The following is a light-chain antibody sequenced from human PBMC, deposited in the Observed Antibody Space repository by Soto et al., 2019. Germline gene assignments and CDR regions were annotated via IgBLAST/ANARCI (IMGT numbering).Light chain of an antibody. Sequence: DIPLTQSPSFLSASVGDRVTITCRAGQGISNYLAWYQQKPGKAPKLLIYAASTLQSGVPSRFSGSGSGTEFTLTISSLQPEDFATYYCQQLNTYPRWTFGQGTKVDIK. V-gene: IGKV1-9*01. CDR1: QGISNY. CDR3: QQLNTYPRWT. CDR2: AAS. J-gene: IGKJ1*01.